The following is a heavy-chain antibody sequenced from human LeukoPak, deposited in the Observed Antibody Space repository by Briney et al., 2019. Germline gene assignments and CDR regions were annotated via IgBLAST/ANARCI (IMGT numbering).Heavy chain of an antibody. CDR1: GHSLTSHW. D-gene: IGHD6-19*01. CDR3: ARHPSYTSGWPLDY. Sequence: GESLKISCKGSGHSLTSHWIGWVRQMPGKGLEWMGIIYLGDSDTRYSPSFQGQVTISADKSINTAYLQWSSLKASDTAMYYCARHPSYTSGWPLDYWGQGILVTVSS. J-gene: IGHJ4*02. V-gene: IGHV5-51*01. CDR2: IYLGDSDT.